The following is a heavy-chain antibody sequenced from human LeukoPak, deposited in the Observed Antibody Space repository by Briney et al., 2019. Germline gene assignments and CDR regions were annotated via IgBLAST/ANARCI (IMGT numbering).Heavy chain of an antibody. J-gene: IGHJ5*02. D-gene: IGHD3-10*01. CDR1: GGSTSSYY. Sequence: SETLSLTCTVSGGSTSSYYWSWIRQPPGKGLEWIGYIYYSGSTNYNPSLKSRVTISVDTSKNQFSLKLSSVTAADTAVYYCARGRFMVRGVMGRRPTDNWFDPWGQGTLVTVSS. CDR2: IYYSGST. V-gene: IGHV4-59*12. CDR3: ARGRFMVRGVMGRRPTDNWFDP.